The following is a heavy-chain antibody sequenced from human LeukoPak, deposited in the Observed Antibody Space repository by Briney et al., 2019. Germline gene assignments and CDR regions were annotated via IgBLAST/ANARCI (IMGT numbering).Heavy chain of an antibody. D-gene: IGHD3-3*01. CDR1: GYTFTGYY. Sequence: ASVKVSCKASGYTFTGYYMHWVRQAPRQGLEWMGRINTNSGGTNYAQQSQSRVTMTRETSISTAYMEQSRLRSDDTAVYYCARYPIFGVVVVKGMDDWGQGTTVTVSS. CDR3: ARYPIFGVVVVKGMDD. CDR2: INTNSGGT. J-gene: IGHJ6*02. V-gene: IGHV1-2*02.